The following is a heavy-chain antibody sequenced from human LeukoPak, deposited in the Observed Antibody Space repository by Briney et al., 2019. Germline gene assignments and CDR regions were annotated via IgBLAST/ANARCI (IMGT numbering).Heavy chain of an antibody. CDR2: IIPIFGTA. CDR3: ARGDYSSSSEWGAFDI. V-gene: IGHV1-69*05. CDR1: GGTFSSYA. J-gene: IGHJ3*02. D-gene: IGHD6-6*01. Sequence: GASVKVSCKASGGTFSSYAISWVRQAPGQGLEWMGGIIPIFGTANYAQKFQGRVTITTDESTSTAYMELSSLRSEDTAVYYCARGDYSSSSEWGAFDIWGQGTMVTVSS.